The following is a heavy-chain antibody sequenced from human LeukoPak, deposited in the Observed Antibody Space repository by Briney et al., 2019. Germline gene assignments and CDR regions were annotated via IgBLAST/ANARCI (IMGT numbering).Heavy chain of an antibody. CDR2: INSDGSTT. J-gene: IGHJ4*02. CDR3: ARDYGDYGFYDY. CDR1: GFTFSSYW. D-gene: IGHD4-17*01. Sequence: GGSLRLSCAVSGFTFSSYWMHWVRQAPGKGLVWVSRINSDGSTTNYADSVKGRFTISRDYAKYTLYLQMNSLRAEDTAVYYCARDYGDYGFYDYWGQGTLVTVSS. V-gene: IGHV3-74*01.